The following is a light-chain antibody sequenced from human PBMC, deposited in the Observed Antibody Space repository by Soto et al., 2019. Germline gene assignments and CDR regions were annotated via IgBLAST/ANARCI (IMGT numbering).Light chain of an antibody. CDR1: QGIRNY. CDR2: IAS. Sequence: DIQLTQSPSFLSASVVDRVTITCRASQGIRNYLAWYQQKPGRAPKLLIYIASILQTGVPSRFTGSQSGTEFTLTITSLQPEDFATYYCQQANSFPINFGQGTRLEIK. CDR3: QQANSFPIN. J-gene: IGKJ5*01. V-gene: IGKV1-9*01.